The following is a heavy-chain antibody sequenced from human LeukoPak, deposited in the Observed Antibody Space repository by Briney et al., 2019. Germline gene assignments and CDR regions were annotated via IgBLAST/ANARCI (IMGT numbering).Heavy chain of an antibody. D-gene: IGHD3-16*01. J-gene: IGHJ4*02. Sequence: AETLSLTCAVYGGSFSGYYWSWIGQPPGKGLEWIGEINHSGSTNYNPSLKSRVTISVDTSKNQFSLNLSSVTAADTAVYYCARASVLLSADYWGQGTLVTVSS. V-gene: IGHV4-34*01. CDR2: INHSGST. CDR3: ARASVLLSADY. CDR1: GGSFSGYY.